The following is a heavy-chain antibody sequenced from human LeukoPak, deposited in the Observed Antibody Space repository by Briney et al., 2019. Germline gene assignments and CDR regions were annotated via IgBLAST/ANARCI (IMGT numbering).Heavy chain of an antibody. J-gene: IGHJ3*02. D-gene: IGHD3-10*01. CDR1: GYSFTSFW. CDR2: IYPGDSDT. CDR3: AKQRPYYAGAGSYRAFDI. Sequence: GESLKISCKASGYSFTSFWIGWVRQMPGKGLECMGIIYPGDSDTRYSPSFQGQVTISADKSISTAYLQWSSLKASDTAMYYCAKQRPYYAGAGSYRAFDIWGQGTMVTVPS. V-gene: IGHV5-51*01.